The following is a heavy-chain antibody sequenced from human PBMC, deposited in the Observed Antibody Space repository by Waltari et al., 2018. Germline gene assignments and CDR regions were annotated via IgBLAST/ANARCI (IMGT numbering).Heavy chain of an antibody. J-gene: IGHJ4*02. CDR1: GFTFSSYA. D-gene: IGHD4-17*01. CDR2: ISGSGGST. Sequence: EVQLLESGGGLVQPGGSLRLSCAASGFTFSSYAMSWVRQAPGKGLAWVSAISGSGGSTYYADSVKVRFTISRDNSKNTLYLQMNSLRAEDTAVYYCAKDRAYGDYGGDFFDYWGQGTLVTVSS. V-gene: IGHV3-23*01. CDR3: AKDRAYGDYGGDFFDY.